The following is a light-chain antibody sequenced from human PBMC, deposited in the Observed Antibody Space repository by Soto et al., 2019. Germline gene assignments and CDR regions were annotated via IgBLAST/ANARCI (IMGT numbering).Light chain of an antibody. Sequence: SYELTQPPSVSVSPGQTATITCSGDKLGNKYTSWYQQKPGQSPVLIIYQDTRRPSGIPERFSGSNSGTTATLTISGTQAMDEADYYCQAWDSSYVFGTGTKLTV. CDR1: KLGNKY. J-gene: IGLJ1*01. V-gene: IGLV3-1*01. CDR2: QDT. CDR3: QAWDSSYV.